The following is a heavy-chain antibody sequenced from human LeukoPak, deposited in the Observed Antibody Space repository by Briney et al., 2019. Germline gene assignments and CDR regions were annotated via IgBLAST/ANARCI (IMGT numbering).Heavy chain of an antibody. J-gene: IGHJ3*02. CDR1: AFTFRTYP. CDR2: ISVTGAT. CDR3: AKDSRWPNDAFDI. D-gene: IGHD6-13*01. V-gene: IGHV3-23*01. Sequence: GGSLRLSCAASAFTFRTYPMSWLRQAPGKGLEWVSAISVTGATYYSGSVKGRFTISRDNSKNTLYLQMNSLRADDTAVYYCAKDSRWPNDAFDIRGQGTLVTVSS.